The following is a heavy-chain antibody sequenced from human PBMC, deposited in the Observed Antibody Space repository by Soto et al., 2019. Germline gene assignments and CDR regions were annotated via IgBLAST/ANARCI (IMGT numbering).Heavy chain of an antibody. Sequence: ASVKVSCKASGYIFSNYGITWVRQAPGQGLEWLGWISAYNHNTDSAQRLQGRVTFTTDTSTSTAYMELRGLTSDDTGVYYCGRGDPLCGVANGVDVWGRGTTFTVSX. D-gene: IGHD3-3*01. CDR2: ISAYNHNT. CDR1: GYIFSNYG. V-gene: IGHV1-18*01. J-gene: IGHJ6*02. CDR3: GRGDPLCGVANGVDV.